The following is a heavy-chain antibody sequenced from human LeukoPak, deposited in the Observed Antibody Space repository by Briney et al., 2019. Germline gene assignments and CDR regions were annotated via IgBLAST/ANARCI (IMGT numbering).Heavy chain of an antibody. CDR3: AKDGEEWELLPPDY. D-gene: IGHD1-26*01. J-gene: IGHJ4*02. CDR1: GFTFSSYG. CDR2: ISYDGSNK. Sequence: RGSLRLSCAASGFTFSSYGMHWVRQAPGKGLEWVAVISYDGSNKYYADSVKGRFTISRDNSKNTLYLQMNSLRAEDTAVYYCAKDGEEWELLPPDYWGQGTLVTVSS. V-gene: IGHV3-30*18.